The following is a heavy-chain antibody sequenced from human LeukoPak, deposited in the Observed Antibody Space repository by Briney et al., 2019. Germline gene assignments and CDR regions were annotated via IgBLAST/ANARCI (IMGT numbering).Heavy chain of an antibody. D-gene: IGHD5-18*01. Sequence: GGSLRLSCAAPGFTFSSYSMNWVRQAPGKGLEWVSTISSSSSYIYYADSVKGRFTISRDNAKNSLYLQMNSLRAEDTAVYYCAREPPDTAMVMDFDYWGQGTLVTVSS. CDR2: ISSSSSYI. V-gene: IGHV3-21*01. J-gene: IGHJ4*02. CDR1: GFTFSSYS. CDR3: AREPPDTAMVMDFDY.